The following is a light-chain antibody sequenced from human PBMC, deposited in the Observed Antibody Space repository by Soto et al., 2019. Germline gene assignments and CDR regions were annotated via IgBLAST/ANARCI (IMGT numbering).Light chain of an antibody. Sequence: SQSLVYSDGSTYLNWFQQRSGQSPRRLIYKVSNRDSGVPDRFSGSRSGTDFALNITRVEAEDVGVDYCMQGTHWPWTFGQGTKVDIK. CDR3: MQGTHWPWT. CDR2: KVS. V-gene: IGKV2-30*01. CDR1: QSLVYSDGSTY. J-gene: IGKJ1*01.